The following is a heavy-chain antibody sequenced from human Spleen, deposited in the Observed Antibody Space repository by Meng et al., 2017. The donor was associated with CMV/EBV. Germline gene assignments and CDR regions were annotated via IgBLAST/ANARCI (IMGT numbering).Heavy chain of an antibody. CDR2: IYYSGST. J-gene: IGHJ6*02. Sequence: GSLRLSCTVSGGSISSSSYYWGWIRQPPGKGLEWIGSIYYSGSTYYNPSLKSRVTISVDTSKNKFSLKLRSVTAADTAVYYCARDRVWRALREYHYGMDVWGQGTMVTSP. V-gene: IGHV4-39*07. CDR3: ARDRVWRALREYHYGMDV. CDR1: GGSISSSSYY. D-gene: IGHD3-3*01.